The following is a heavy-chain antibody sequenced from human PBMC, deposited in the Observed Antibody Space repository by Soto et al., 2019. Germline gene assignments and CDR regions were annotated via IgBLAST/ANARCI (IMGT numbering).Heavy chain of an antibody. CDR2: IYYSGST. CDR3: ARGLITFGGVMDHDAFDI. Sequence: SETLSLTCTVSGGPISSYYWSWIRQPPGKGLEWIGYIYYSGSTNYNPSLKSRVTISVDTSKNQFSLKLSSVTAADTAVYYCARGLITFGGVMDHDAFDIWGQGTMVTVSS. CDR1: GGPISSYY. J-gene: IGHJ3*02. V-gene: IGHV4-59*01. D-gene: IGHD3-16*01.